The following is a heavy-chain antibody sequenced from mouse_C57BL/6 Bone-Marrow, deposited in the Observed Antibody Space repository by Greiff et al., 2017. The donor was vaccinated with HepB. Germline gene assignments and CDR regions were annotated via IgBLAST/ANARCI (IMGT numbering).Heavy chain of an antibody. CDR2: INSDGGST. Sequence: EVMLVESGGGLVQPGESLKLSCESTEYEFPSHDMSWVRKTPEKRLELVAAINSDGGSTYYPDTMERRFIISRDNNKKSLYLQMSSLRSEDTALYYCARQGRGYAMDYWGQGTSVTVSS. CDR3: ARQGRGYAMDY. V-gene: IGHV5-2*03. J-gene: IGHJ4*01. CDR1: EYEFPSHD.